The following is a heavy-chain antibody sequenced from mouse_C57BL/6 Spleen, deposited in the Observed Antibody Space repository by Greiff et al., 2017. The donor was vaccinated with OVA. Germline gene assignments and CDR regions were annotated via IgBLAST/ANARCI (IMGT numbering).Heavy chain of an antibody. CDR3: ARSRDYYGSSPH. CDR1: GYTFTSYW. J-gene: IGHJ3*01. D-gene: IGHD1-1*01. CDR2: IDPSDSYT. Sequence: VQLQQSGAELVKPGASVKLSCKASGYTFTSYWMQWVKQRPGQGLEWIGEIDPSDSYTNYKQKFKGKATLTVDTSSSTAYMQLSSLTSEDAAVYYCARSRDYYGSSPHWGQGTLVTVSA. V-gene: IGHV1-50*01.